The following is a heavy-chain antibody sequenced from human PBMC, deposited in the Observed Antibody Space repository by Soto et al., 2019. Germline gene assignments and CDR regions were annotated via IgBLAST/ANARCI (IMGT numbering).Heavy chain of an antibody. Sequence: SQTLSLTCAISGDSVSSNSAAWNWIRQSPSRGLEWLGRTYYRSKWYNDYAVSVKSRITINPDTSKNQFSLQLNSVTPEDTAVYYCARDEMGYSSSWYRRYYYGMDVWGQGTTVTVSS. V-gene: IGHV6-1*01. CDR2: TYYRSKWYN. CDR1: GDSVSSNSAA. J-gene: IGHJ6*02. D-gene: IGHD6-13*01. CDR3: ARDEMGYSSSWYRRYYYGMDV.